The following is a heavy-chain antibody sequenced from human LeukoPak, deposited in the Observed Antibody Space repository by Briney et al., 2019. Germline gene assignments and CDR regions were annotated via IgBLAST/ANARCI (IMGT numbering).Heavy chain of an antibody. CDR3: ARDLDGYNLGWFDP. D-gene: IGHD5-24*01. V-gene: IGHV1-18*01. Sequence: ASVKVSCKASGYTFTSYGISWVRQAPGQGLEWMRWISAYNGNTNYAQKLQGRVTMTTDTSTSTAYMELRSLRSDDTAVYYCARDLDGYNLGWFDPWGQGTLVTVSS. CDR1: GYTFTSYG. J-gene: IGHJ5*02. CDR2: ISAYNGNT.